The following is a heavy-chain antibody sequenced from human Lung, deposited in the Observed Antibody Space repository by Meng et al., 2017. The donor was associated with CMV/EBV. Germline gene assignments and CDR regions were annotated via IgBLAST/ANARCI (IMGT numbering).Heavy chain of an antibody. D-gene: IGHD6-19*01. CDR2: IYPGDSDT. V-gene: IGHV5-51*01. CDR3: ARSTAVAGPRGFFDY. J-gene: IGHJ4*02. Sequence: SGYTFATYWLGWVRQMPGKGLEWMGIIYPGDSDTRYSPSFQGQVTISADKSISTAYLQWSSLKASDTAMYYCARSTAVAGPRGFFDYWGQGTLVTVSS. CDR1: GYTFATYW.